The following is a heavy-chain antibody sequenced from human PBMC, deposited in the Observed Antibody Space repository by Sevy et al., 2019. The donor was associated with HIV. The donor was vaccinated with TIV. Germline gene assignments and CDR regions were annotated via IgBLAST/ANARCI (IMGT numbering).Heavy chain of an antibody. J-gene: IGHJ1*01. Sequence: ASVKVSCKASGYTFTSYDINWVRQATGQGLEWMGWMNPNSGNTGYAQKFQGRVTMTRNTSISTAYMELSSLRSEDTAVYYCARGTNDFWSGYYSGEDFQHWGKGTLVTVSS. CDR2: MNPNSGNT. CDR3: ARGTNDFWSGYYSGEDFQH. CDR1: GYTFTSYD. D-gene: IGHD3-3*01. V-gene: IGHV1-8*01.